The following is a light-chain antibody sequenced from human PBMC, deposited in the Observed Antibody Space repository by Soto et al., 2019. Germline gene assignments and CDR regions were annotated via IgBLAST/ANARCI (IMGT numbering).Light chain of an antibody. Sequence: VMTQSPATLSVSPGERATLSCRASQSVSSTLAWYQQKPRQDTRLLIYGASTRATGIPARFSGSGSGTEFTLTISSLQSEDFAVYYCQHYNNWPPLTFGGGTTVEIK. CDR1: QSVSST. V-gene: IGKV3-15*01. J-gene: IGKJ4*01. CDR3: QHYNNWPPLT. CDR2: GAS.